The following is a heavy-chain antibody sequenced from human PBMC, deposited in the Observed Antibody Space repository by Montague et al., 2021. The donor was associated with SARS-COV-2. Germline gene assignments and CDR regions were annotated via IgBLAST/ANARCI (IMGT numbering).Heavy chain of an antibody. CDR2: IYASGGT. CDR3: GRGVVAATPVVDY. Sequence: SETLSLTCTVSGDSISSFYWNWIRQPAGKGLEWIGRIYASGGTTYNPSLTSRVTMSVDTSKHQFSLKLNFVTAADTAVYYCGRGVVAATPVVDYWGRGTLVTVSS. CDR1: GDSISSFY. V-gene: IGHV4-4*07. J-gene: IGHJ4*02. D-gene: IGHD2-15*01.